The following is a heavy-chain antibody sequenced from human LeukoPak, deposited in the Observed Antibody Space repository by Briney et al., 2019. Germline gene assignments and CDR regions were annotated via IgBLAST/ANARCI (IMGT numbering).Heavy chain of an antibody. CDR3: ARARWLQLYYYGMDV. CDR1: GGSFSGYY. CDR2: IYYSGST. V-gene: IGHV4-59*01. D-gene: IGHD5-24*01. Sequence: PSETLSLTCAVYGGSFSGYYWSWIRQPPGKGLEWIGYIYYSGSTNYNPSLKSRVTISVGTSKNQFSLKLSSVTAADTAVYYCARARWLQLYYYGMDVWGQGTTVTVSS. J-gene: IGHJ6*02.